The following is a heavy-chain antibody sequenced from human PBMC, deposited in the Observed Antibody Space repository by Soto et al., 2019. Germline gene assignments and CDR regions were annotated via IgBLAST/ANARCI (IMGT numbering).Heavy chain of an antibody. CDR1: GGSISSTSDS. CDR3: ARGRLVPAVGFDY. CDR2: IYHSGTS. D-gene: IGHD2-2*01. J-gene: IGHJ4*02. Sequence: PSETLSLTCTVSGGSISSTSDSWSWIRQPPGKGLEWIGYIYHSGTSFYNPSLKSRVTISVDGSKNQFSLKVNSVTAADTAVYYCARGRLVPAVGFDYWGLGTLVTVSS. V-gene: IGHV4-30-2*01.